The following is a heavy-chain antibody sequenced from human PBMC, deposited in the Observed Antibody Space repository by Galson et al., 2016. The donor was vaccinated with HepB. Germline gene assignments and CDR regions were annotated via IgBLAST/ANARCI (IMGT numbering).Heavy chain of an antibody. CDR2: IYHSGTT. CDR3: ASYYDNDYWFFDL. D-gene: IGHD3-22*01. Sequence: ETLSLTCAVSGGSISRSNWRSWVRQIPGKGLEWIGQIYHSGTTNYNTSLKSRVTISVETSNNKFSLNLRSVTAADTAVYYCASYYDNDYWFFDLWGRGTLVTVSS. CDR1: GGSISRSNW. V-gene: IGHV4-4*02. J-gene: IGHJ2*01.